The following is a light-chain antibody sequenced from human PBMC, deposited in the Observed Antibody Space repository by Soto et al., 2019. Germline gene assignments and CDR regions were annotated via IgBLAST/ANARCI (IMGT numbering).Light chain of an antibody. CDR1: TSDIGGYNY. V-gene: IGLV2-14*01. CDR3: YSYTGSATVI. J-gene: IGLJ2*01. Sequence: QSALTQPASMSGSPGQSITISCTGTTSDIGGYNYVSWYQQYPGKAPKLIIYEVRNRPSGVSNRFSASKSGNTASLTISGLQAEDEAVYYCYSYTGSATVIFGGGTKLTVL. CDR2: EVR.